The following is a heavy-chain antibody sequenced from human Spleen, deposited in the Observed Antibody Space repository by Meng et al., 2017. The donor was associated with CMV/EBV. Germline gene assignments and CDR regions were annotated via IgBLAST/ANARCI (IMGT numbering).Heavy chain of an antibody. Sequence: SGFSFNSYAMTWVRQAPGKGLEWVSVIYSGGSSTYYADSVKGRFTISRDNSRNTLYLQMNSLRVEDTAVYYCAKDARPFGVVTPIDDWGQGTLVTVSS. CDR2: IYSGGSST. J-gene: IGHJ4*02. CDR3: AKDARPFGVVTPIDD. D-gene: IGHD3-3*01. V-gene: IGHV3-23*03. CDR1: GFSFNSYA.